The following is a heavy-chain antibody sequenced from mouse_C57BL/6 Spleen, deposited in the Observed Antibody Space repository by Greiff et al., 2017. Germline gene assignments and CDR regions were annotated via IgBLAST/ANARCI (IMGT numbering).Heavy chain of an antibody. CDR2: IDPSDSST. CDR3: ASMITDLYWYFDV. J-gene: IGHJ1*03. Sequence: VQLQQPGAELVMPGASVKLSCKASGYTFTSYWMHWVKQRPGQGLEWIGEIDPSDSSTNYNQKFKGKSTLTVDKSSSTAYMQLSSLTSEDSAVYYGASMITDLYWYFDVWGTGTTVTVSS. V-gene: IGHV1-69*01. CDR1: GYTFTSYW. D-gene: IGHD2-4*01.